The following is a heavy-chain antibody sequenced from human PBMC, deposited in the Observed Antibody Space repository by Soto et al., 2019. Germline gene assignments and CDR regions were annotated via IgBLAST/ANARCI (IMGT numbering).Heavy chain of an antibody. CDR3: ARHPVITMVRGVIKGFWFDP. D-gene: IGHD3-10*01. CDR1: GGSISSSSYY. V-gene: IGHV4-39*01. CDR2: IYYSGST. Sequence: SETLSLTCTVSGGSISSSSYYWGWIRQPPGKGLEWIGSIYYSGSTYYNPSLKSRVTISVDTSKNQFSLKLSSVTAADTAVYYCARHPVITMVRGVIKGFWFDPWGQGTLVTVSS. J-gene: IGHJ5*02.